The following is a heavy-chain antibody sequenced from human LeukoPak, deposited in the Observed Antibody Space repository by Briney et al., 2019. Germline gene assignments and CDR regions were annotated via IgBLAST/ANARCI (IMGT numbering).Heavy chain of an antibody. J-gene: IGHJ4*02. D-gene: IGHD4-11*01. V-gene: IGHV3-33*06. CDR2: IWNDGTDK. CDR3: AKDAQRGFDFSNSLEY. Sequence: GGSLRLSCATSGFTFSHYGMHWVRQAPGKGLEWVAVIWNDGTDKYYGDSVKGRFTISRDNSKNTVYLQMNSLRVEDTAVYYCAKDAQRGFDFSNSLEYWGQGTPVTVST. CDR1: GFTFSHYG.